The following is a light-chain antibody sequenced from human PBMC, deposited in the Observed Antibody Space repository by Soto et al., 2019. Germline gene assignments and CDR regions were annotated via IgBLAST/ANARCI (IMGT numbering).Light chain of an antibody. CDR2: EVT. CDR1: SSDIGGYNA. V-gene: IGLV2-14*01. Sequence: QSVLTQPASVSGSPGQTITISCTGTSSDIGGYNAVSWYQHHPGKAPNLIIYEVTHRPAGISDRFSASKSGNTASLTISGLQAEDEADYYCNSFRVNHLYVFGTGTKVTVL. CDR3: NSFRVNHLYV. J-gene: IGLJ1*01.